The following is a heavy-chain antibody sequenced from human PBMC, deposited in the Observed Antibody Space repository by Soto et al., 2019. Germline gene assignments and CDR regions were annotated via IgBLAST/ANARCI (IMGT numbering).Heavy chain of an antibody. CDR2: IYYSGST. CDR1: GGSISSGDYY. CDR3: ARDRCGYSYPRYYYGMYF. Sequence: SETLSLTCTVSGGSISSGDYYWRWIRQPPGKGLEWIGYIYYSGSTYYNPSLKSRVTISVDTSKNQFSLKLSSVTAADTAVYYCARDRCGYSYPRYYYGMYFWGKGTTVTVSS. D-gene: IGHD5-18*01. V-gene: IGHV4-30-4*01. J-gene: IGHJ6*04.